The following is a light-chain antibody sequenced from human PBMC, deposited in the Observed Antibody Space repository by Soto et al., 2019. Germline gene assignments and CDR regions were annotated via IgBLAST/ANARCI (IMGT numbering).Light chain of an antibody. CDR1: QGFSSGS. J-gene: IGKJ4*01. Sequence: EIVLTQSPGTLSLSPGERATLSSRASQGFSSGSLAWYQQKPGQAPRLLIYGASSRATGIPDRFSGSGSGTDFTLTISRLEPEDFAVYYCQQYGSSPPLTFGGGTKVEIK. V-gene: IGKV3-20*01. CDR2: GAS. CDR3: QQYGSSPPLT.